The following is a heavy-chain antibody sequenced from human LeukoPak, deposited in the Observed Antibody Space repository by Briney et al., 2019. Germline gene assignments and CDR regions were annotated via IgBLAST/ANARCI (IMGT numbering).Heavy chain of an antibody. CDR2: INPSGGST. J-gene: IGHJ5*02. V-gene: IGHV1-46*01. Sequence: ASVKVSCKASGYTFTSYYMHWVRQAPGQGLEWMGIINPSGGSTSYAQKFQGRVTMARDMSTSTVYMELSSLRSEDTAVYYCARDGNWYYDFWSGFRANNWFDPWGQGTLVTVSS. CDR3: ARDGNWYYDFWSGFRANNWFDP. CDR1: GYTFTSYY. D-gene: IGHD3-3*01.